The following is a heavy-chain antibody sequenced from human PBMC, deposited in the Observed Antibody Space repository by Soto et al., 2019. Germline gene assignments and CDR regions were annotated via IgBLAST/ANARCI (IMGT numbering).Heavy chain of an antibody. D-gene: IGHD2-2*02. CDR2: ISSSSSYT. J-gene: IGHJ6*02. CDR3: ARFRVVVPAAIADYYYGMDV. Sequence: PGGSLRLSCAASGFTFSDYYMSWIRQAPGKGLGWVSYISSSSSYTNYADSVKGRFTISRDNAKNSLYLQMNSLRAEDTAVYYCARFRVVVPAAIADYYYGMDVWGQGTTVTVSS. V-gene: IGHV3-11*06. CDR1: GFTFSDYY.